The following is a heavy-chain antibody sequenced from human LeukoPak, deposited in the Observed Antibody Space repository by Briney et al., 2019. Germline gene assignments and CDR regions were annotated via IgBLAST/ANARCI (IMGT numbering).Heavy chain of an antibody. D-gene: IGHD6-19*01. V-gene: IGHV3-48*01. CDR3: ARVAPGYSSGWDFDY. J-gene: IGHJ4*02. CDR2: ISSSSSTI. Sequence: PGGSLRLSCAASGFTFSSYSMNWVRQAPGKGLEWVSYISSSSSTIYYADSVKGRFTISRDNAKNSLYLLMNSLRAEDTAVYYCARVAPGYSSGWDFDYWGQGTLVTVSS. CDR1: GFTFSSYS.